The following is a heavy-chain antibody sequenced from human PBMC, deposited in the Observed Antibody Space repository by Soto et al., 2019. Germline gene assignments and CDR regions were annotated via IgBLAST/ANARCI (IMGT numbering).Heavy chain of an antibody. D-gene: IGHD3-22*01. V-gene: IGHV1-46*01. CDR2: INPSGGST. CDR3: ARVGNSSGYYSWGYYYYGMDV. J-gene: IGHJ6*02. CDR1: GYTFTSYY. Sequence: QVQLVQSGAEVKKPGASVKVSCKASGYTFTSYYMHWVRQAPGQGLEWMGIINPSGGSTSYAQKFQGRVTMTRDTSTSTVYMELSSLRSEDTAVYYCARVGNSSGYYSWGYYYYGMDVWGQGTTVTVSS.